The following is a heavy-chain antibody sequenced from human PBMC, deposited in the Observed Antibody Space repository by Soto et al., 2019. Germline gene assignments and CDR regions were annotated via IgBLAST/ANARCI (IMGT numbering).Heavy chain of an antibody. CDR2: ISSSGADT. CDR1: GFTFSTYT. Sequence: GGSLRLSCAASGFTFSTYTMRWVRQAPGKGLEWVSTISSSGADTYYADSVKGRFTISRDNSKNTLYLQMNSLRAEDTAVYYCAKPKNLITQRVWFDPWGQGTLVTVSS. J-gene: IGHJ5*02. D-gene: IGHD1-20*01. V-gene: IGHV3-23*01. CDR3: AKPKNLITQRVWFDP.